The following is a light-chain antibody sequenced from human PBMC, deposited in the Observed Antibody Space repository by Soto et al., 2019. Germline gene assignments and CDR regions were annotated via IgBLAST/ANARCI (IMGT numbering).Light chain of an antibody. V-gene: IGKV3-15*01. CDR3: QHYHSWRPKYT. Sequence: EIEMTQSPATLSVSPGERATLSCRASQSISSYLAWYQQIPGKAPRLLIYGASTRATGIPARFSGSGSGTESTLTISSLQSEDFEIYYCQHYHSWRPKYTFGQGTKLEIK. J-gene: IGKJ2*01. CDR2: GAS. CDR1: QSISSY.